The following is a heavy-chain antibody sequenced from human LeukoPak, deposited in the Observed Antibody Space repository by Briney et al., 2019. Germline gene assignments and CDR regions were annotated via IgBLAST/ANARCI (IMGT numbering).Heavy chain of an antibody. V-gene: IGHV1-8*01. CDR3: ARGPRYFDWLPEVFDI. CDR2: MNPNSGNT. D-gene: IGHD3-9*01. Sequence: ASVKVSCKASGYTFTSYDINWVRQATGQGLEWMGWMNPNSGNTGYAQKFQGRVTMTRNTSISTAYMELSSLRSEDTAVYYCARGPRYFDWLPEVFDIWGQGTMVTVSS. CDR1: GYTFTSYD. J-gene: IGHJ3*02.